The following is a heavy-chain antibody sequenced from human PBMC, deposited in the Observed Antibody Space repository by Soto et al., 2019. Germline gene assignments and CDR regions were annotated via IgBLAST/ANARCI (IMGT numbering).Heavy chain of an antibody. Sequence: SETLSLTCAVYGGSFSGYYWSWIRQPPGKGLEWIGEINHSGSTNDNPSLKSRVTISVDTSKNQFSLKLSSVTAADTAVYYCARRSYDYVWGSYRPYYFDYWGQGTLVTVSS. V-gene: IGHV4-34*01. J-gene: IGHJ4*02. D-gene: IGHD3-16*02. CDR3: ARRSYDYVWGSYRPYYFDY. CDR2: INHSGST. CDR1: GGSFSGYY.